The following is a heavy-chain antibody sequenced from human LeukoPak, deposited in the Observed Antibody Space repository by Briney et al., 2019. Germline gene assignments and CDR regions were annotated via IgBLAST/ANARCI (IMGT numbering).Heavy chain of an antibody. D-gene: IGHD2-21*02. Sequence: GGSLRLSCAASGFTFSSYAMSWVRQAPGKGLEGVSAISGSGGSTYYTDSVKGRFTISRYNSKNTLYLQMNSLRAEDRGVYYCAKGGTVTAFDYWGQGTLVTVSS. CDR1: GFTFSSYA. J-gene: IGHJ4*02. CDR2: ISGSGGST. CDR3: AKGGTVTAFDY. V-gene: IGHV3-23*01.